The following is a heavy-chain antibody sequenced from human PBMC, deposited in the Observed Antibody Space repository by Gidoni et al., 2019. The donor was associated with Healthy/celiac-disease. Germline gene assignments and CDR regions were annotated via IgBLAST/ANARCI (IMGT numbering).Heavy chain of an antibody. CDR3: ARDQGGDLNWFDP. CDR2: ISAYNGNT. V-gene: IGHV1-18*01. J-gene: IGHJ5*02. D-gene: IGHD3-10*01. CDR1: GYTFTSYG. Sequence: QVQLVQSGAEVKKTRAPVQVPFKDSGYTFTSYGLTWVRQAPGHGLEWMGWISAYNGNTNYAQKLQGRVTMTTDTSTSTAYMELRSLRSDDTAVYYCARDQGGDLNWFDPWGQRTLVTVSS.